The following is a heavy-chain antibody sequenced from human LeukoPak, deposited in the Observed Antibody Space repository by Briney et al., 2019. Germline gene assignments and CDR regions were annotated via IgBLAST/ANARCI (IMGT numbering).Heavy chain of an antibody. D-gene: IGHD6-19*01. CDR3: ARDSSGWYSDY. V-gene: IGHV1-69*04. CDR2: IIPILGIA. CDR1: GGTFSSYA. Sequence: SVTVSCKASGGTFSSYAISWVRQAPGQGLEWMGRIIPILGIANYAQQFQGRVTITADKSTSTAYMELSSLRSEDTAVYYCARDSSGWYSDYWGQGTLVTVSS. J-gene: IGHJ4*02.